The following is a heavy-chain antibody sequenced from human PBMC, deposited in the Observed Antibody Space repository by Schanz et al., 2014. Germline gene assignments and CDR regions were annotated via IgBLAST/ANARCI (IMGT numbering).Heavy chain of an antibody. CDR1: TFTFSSDW. CDR3: ANNWNLDY. V-gene: IGHV3-7*05. CDR2: IKEDGSVK. D-gene: IGHD1-20*01. J-gene: IGHJ4*02. Sequence: EVQLAESGGGLVQPGGSLRLSCAASTFTFSSDWMSWVRQAPGKGLEWVANIKEDGSVKDYVDSVKGRFTISRDNAKNSLYLQMTSLRADDTAVYYCANNWNLDYWGQGTLVTVSS.